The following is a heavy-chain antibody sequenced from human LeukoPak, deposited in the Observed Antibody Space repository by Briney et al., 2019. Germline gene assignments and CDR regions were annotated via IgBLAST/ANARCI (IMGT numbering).Heavy chain of an antibody. CDR2: ISTSSGSI. CDR1: GFTFCAYS. Sequence: PGGSLRLSCAASGFTFCAYSMNWVRQAPGKGLEWLSYISTSSGSIYYADSVKGRFTISRDNAKNSLYLQMNSLRAEDTAVYYCAKAKNYYFDYWGQGTLVTVSS. CDR3: AKAKNYYFDY. V-gene: IGHV3-48*04. J-gene: IGHJ4*02.